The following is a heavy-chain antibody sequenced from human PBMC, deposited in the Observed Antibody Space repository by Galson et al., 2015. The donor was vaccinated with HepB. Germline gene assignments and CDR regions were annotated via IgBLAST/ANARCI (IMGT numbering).Heavy chain of an antibody. D-gene: IGHD3-3*01. CDR2: MNPNSGKT. Sequence: SVKVSCKASGYTFTSYDINWVRQATGQGLEWMGWMNPNSGKTGYAQKFQGRVTMTRDTSIGTAYMELSSLRPEDTAVYYCARAAKWHYDFWSGYLSGSWFDPWGQGTLVTGSS. CDR3: ARAAKWHYDFWSGYLSGSWFDP. CDR1: GYTFTSYD. V-gene: IGHV1-8*01. J-gene: IGHJ5*02.